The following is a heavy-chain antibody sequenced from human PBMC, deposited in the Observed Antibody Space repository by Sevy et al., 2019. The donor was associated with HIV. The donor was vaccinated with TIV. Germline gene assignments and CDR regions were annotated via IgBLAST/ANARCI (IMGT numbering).Heavy chain of an antibody. CDR3: ACSDYAKYYYYGMDV. Sequence: GGSLRLSCAASGLTVSSNYMSWVRQAPGKGLEWVSVIYSGGSTYYADSVKGRFTISRDNSKNTLYLQMNSLRAEDTAVYYCACSDYAKYYYYGMDVWGQGTTVTVSS. CDR1: GLTVSSNY. D-gene: IGHD4-17*01. J-gene: IGHJ6*02. CDR2: IYSGGST. V-gene: IGHV3-53*01.